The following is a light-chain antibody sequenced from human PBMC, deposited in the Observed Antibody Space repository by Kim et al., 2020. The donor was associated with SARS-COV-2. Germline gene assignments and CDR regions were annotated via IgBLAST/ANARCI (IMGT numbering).Light chain of an antibody. J-gene: IGLJ3*02. Sequence: QLVLTQSHSASASLGASVKLTCTLSSGHSSNAITWHQHQPEKAPRYLMKVNSDGSHIKEDGISDHFSGSSSGAERYLTISSLQSEDEADYYCQTWGTGIWVFGGGTQLTVL. CDR1: SGHSSNA. V-gene: IGLV4-69*01. CDR2: VNSDGSH. CDR3: QTWGTGIWV.